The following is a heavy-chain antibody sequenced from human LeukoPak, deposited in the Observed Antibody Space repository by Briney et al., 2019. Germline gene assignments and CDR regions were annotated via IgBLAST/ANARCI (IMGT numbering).Heavy chain of an antibody. D-gene: IGHD3-10*01. J-gene: IGHJ6*04. CDR1: GFTFSSYE. CDR3: AGPLLWFGELKGMDV. Sequence: PGGSLRLSCAASGFTFSSYEMNWVRQAPGKGLEWVSYISSSGSTIYYADSVKGRFTISRDNAKNSLYLQMNSLRAEDTAVYYCAGPLLWFGELKGMDVWGKGTTVTVSS. V-gene: IGHV3-48*03. CDR2: ISSSGSTI.